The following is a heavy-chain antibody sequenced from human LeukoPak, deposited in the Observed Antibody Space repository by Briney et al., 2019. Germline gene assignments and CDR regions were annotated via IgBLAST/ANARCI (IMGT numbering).Heavy chain of an antibody. J-gene: IGHJ1*01. V-gene: IGHV1-69*05. D-gene: IGHD2-15*01. Sequence: ASVKVSCKASGGTFSSYAISWVRQAPGQGLEWMGRVIPIFGTANYAQKFQGRVTITTDESTSTAYMELSSLRSGDTAVYYCARGYCSGGSCYSGYFQHWGQGTLVTVSS. CDR1: GGTFSSYA. CDR2: VIPIFGTA. CDR3: ARGYCSGGSCYSGYFQH.